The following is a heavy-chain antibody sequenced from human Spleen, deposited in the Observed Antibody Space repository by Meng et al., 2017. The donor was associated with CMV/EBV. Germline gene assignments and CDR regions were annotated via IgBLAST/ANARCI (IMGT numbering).Heavy chain of an antibody. Sequence: GGSLRLSCVASGFNVRSNYMSWVRQAPGKGLEWVSALDSTNKTYYADSVKGRFTISRDNFKNTLYLQMNSVRAEDTAVYYCVRDSPPRYCSRTSCYQYSMDVWGQGTTVTVSS. V-gene: IGHV3-53*01. D-gene: IGHD2-2*01. CDR2: LDSTNKT. CDR3: VRDSPPRYCSRTSCYQYSMDV. CDR1: GFNVRSNY. J-gene: IGHJ6*02.